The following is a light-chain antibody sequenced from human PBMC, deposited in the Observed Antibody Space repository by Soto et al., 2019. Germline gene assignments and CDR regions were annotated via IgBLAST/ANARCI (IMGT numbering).Light chain of an antibody. V-gene: IGKV1D-16*01. J-gene: IGKJ1*01. Sequence: DIQMTQSPSSLSASVGDRVTITCRASQGISSWLAWYQQKPEQAPKSLIYAASSLQSGVPSRFSGGGSGTHFILTISSLQPDDFATYYCQYYAGVWTFGQGTKVDIK. CDR3: QYYAGVWT. CDR1: QGISSW. CDR2: AAS.